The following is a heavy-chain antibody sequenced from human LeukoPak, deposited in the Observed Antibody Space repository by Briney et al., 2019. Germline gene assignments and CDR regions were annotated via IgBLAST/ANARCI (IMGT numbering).Heavy chain of an antibody. V-gene: IGHV4-61*02. CDR1: GGYISSGSYY. J-gene: IGHJ4*02. CDR2: IYTSGST. CDR3: ARFSSGYYYYQPWDY. Sequence: SETLSLTCTVSGGYISSGSYYWSWIRQPAGKGLEWIGRIYTSGSTNYNPSLKSRVTISADMSKNQFSLKLSSVTAADTAVYYCARFSSGYYYYQPWDYWGQGTLVTVSS. D-gene: IGHD3-22*01.